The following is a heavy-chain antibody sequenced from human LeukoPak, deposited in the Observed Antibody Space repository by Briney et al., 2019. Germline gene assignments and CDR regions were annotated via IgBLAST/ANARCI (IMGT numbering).Heavy chain of an antibody. V-gene: IGHV4-34*01. CDR2: INHSGST. CDR1: GGSFSGYY. CDR3: XRSTAVTIFDY. D-gene: IGHD4-17*01. J-gene: IGHJ4*02. Sequence: SETLSLTCAVYGGSFSGYYWSWIHQPPGKGLEWIGEINHSGSTNYNPSLKSRVTISVDTSKNQFSLKLSSVTAADTAVYYCXRSTAVTIFDYWGQGTLVTXSS.